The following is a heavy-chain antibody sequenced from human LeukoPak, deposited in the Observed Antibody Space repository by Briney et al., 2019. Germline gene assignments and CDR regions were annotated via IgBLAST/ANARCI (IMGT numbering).Heavy chain of an antibody. J-gene: IGHJ3*02. Sequence: GGSLRLSCAASGFTFSSNYMSWVRQAPGKGLEWVSVIYSGGSTYYSDSVKGRFTISRDNSKKTLYLQMNSLRAEDTAVYYCAKGSISAFDIWGQGTMVTVSS. CDR1: GFTFSSNY. CDR3: AKGSISAFDI. CDR2: IYSGGST. V-gene: IGHV3-66*01.